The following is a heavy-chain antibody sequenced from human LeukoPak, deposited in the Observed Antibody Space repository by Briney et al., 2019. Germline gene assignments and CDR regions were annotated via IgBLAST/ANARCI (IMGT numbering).Heavy chain of an antibody. CDR1: GASISSYY. CDR3: AREGDSDWFDP. J-gene: IGHJ5*02. Sequence: SETMSLTWTVAGASISSYYWSWIRQPPGKGLEWNGYIYYSGSNDYNPSLKSRVTISVDTSKNQFSLKLSSVTAADTAVYYCAREGDSDWFDPWGQGTLVTVSS. V-gene: IGHV4-59*01. D-gene: IGHD3-16*01. CDR2: IYYSGSN.